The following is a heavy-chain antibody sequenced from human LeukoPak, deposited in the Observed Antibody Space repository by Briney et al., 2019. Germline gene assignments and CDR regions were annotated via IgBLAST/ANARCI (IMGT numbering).Heavy chain of an antibody. CDR2: IRYDGSNK. D-gene: IGHD2-2*01. CDR3: AKDLINAVPAAMGDY. V-gene: IGHV3-30*02. Sequence: GGSLRLSCAASGFTFSSYGMHWVRQAPGKGLEWVAFIRYDGSNKYYADSVKGRFTISRDNSKNTLYLQMNSLRAEDTAVYYCAKDLINAVPAAMGDYWGQGTLVTVSS. CDR1: GFTFSSYG. J-gene: IGHJ4*02.